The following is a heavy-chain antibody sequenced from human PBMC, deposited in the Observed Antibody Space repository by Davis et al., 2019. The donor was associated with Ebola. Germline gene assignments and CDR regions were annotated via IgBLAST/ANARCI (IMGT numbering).Heavy chain of an antibody. Sequence: SETLSLTCAVYSGSFSAYYWSWIRQSPGKGLEWLREGNHGGTTNYNPSLESRVTISMDTSRNQFSLKLTSVTAADTAVYYCAAGPLYYASASYYNYWGRGALVTVSS. CDR3: AAGPLYYASASYYNY. J-gene: IGHJ4*02. V-gene: IGHV4-34*01. CDR1: SGSFSAYY. CDR2: GNHGGTT. D-gene: IGHD3-10*01.